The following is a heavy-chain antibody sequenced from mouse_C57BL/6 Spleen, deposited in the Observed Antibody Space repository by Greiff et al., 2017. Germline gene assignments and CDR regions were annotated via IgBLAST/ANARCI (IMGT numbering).Heavy chain of an antibody. CDR2: ISDGGSYT. V-gene: IGHV5-4*01. CDR3: ARYSNYFDY. CDR1: GFTFSSYA. D-gene: IGHD2-5*01. Sequence: EVQRVESGGGLVKPGGSLKLSCAASGFTFSSYAMSWVRQTPEKRLEWVATISDGGSYTYYPDNVKGRFTISRDNAKNDLYLQMSHLKSEDTAMYYGARYSNYFDYWGQGTTLTVSS. J-gene: IGHJ2*01.